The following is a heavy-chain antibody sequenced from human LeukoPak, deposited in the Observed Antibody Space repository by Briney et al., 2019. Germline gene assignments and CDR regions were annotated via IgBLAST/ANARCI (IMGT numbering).Heavy chain of an antibody. Sequence: SETLSLTCAVYGGSFSGYYWSWIRQPPGKGLEWIGEINHSGSTNYNPSLKSRVTISVDTSKNQFSLKLSSVTAADTAVYYCARGLRVVYGMDVWGKGTTATVSS. CDR3: ARGLRVVYGMDV. CDR2: INHSGST. V-gene: IGHV4-34*01. J-gene: IGHJ6*04. D-gene: IGHD2-15*01. CDR1: GGSFSGYY.